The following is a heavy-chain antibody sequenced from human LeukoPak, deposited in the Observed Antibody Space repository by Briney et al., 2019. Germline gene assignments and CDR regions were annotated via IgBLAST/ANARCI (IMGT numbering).Heavy chain of an antibody. D-gene: IGHD1-26*01. J-gene: IGHJ4*02. V-gene: IGHV3-74*01. CDR3: VRDLGGRSGH. CDR2: INEDGSTT. Sequence: GGSLRLSCVASGFTFSNYWMHWVRQAPGKGLVWVSRINEDGSTTNYADSVKGRSTIFRDNAKNTLYLQMNSLRAEDTAVYYCVRDLGGRSGHWGQGTLVTVSS. CDR1: GFTFSNYW.